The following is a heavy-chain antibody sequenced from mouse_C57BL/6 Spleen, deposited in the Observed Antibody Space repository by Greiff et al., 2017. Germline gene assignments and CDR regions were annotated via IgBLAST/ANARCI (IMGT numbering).Heavy chain of an antibody. CDR1: GYAFSSYW. CDR3: ARGPAQAWFAY. J-gene: IGHJ3*01. Sequence: QVQLQQSGAELVKPGASVKISCKASGYAFSSYWMNWVKQRPGKGLEWIGQIYPGDGDTNYNGKFKGKATLTADKSSSAAYMQLSSLTSEDSAVYCGARGPAQAWFAYWGQGTLVTVSA. D-gene: IGHD3-2*02. V-gene: IGHV1-80*01. CDR2: IYPGDGDT.